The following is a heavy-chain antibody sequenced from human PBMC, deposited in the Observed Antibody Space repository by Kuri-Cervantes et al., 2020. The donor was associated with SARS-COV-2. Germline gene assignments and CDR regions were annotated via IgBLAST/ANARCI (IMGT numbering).Heavy chain of an antibody. V-gene: IGHV1-69*06. D-gene: IGHD3-16*01. J-gene: IGHJ4*02. CDR2: IIPIFGTA. Sequence: SVKVSCKASGGTFSSYAISWVRQAPGQGLEWMGGIIPIFGTANYAQKFRDRVTITADKSTSTVYMELNSLISEDTAVYFCARPLSGGFDSWGQGTLVTVSS. CDR1: GGTFSSYA. CDR3: ARPLSGGFDS.